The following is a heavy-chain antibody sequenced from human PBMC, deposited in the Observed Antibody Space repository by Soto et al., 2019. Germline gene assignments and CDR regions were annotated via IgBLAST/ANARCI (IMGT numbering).Heavy chain of an antibody. CDR1: GFNSKHNS. V-gene: IGHV3-23*01. J-gene: IGHJ5*02. Sequence: PGGSLRLSSAASGFAASGFNSKHNSISWIRWAPGKRVEWVSAVRGGDARTYYADCVHGRFSVSRDDLKNTLYLRMNILRADVSAIYCCAAWGGDSFPYLLVWFDPYGRGPIVTVSS. CDR2: VRGGDART. CDR3: AAWGGDSFPYLLVWFDP. D-gene: IGHD3-16*01.